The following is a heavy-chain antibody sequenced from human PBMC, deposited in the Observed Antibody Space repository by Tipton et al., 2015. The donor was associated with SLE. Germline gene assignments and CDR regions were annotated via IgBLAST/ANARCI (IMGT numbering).Heavy chain of an antibody. J-gene: IGHJ6*04. Sequence: TLSLTCTVSGYSISSGYYWGWIRQPPGKGLEWIGSIYHTGSTYYNPSLKSRVTISVDTSKNQFSLKLSSVTAADTAMYYCARGVAVVVPAAWIGVWGKGTTVTVSS. CDR3: ARGVAVVVPAAWIGV. CDR1: GYSISSGYY. CDR2: IYHTGST. D-gene: IGHD2-2*01. V-gene: IGHV4-38-2*02.